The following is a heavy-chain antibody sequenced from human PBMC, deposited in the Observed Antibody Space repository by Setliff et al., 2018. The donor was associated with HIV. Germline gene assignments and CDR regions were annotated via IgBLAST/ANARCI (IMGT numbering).Heavy chain of an antibody. CDR1: GYTFTSYE. CDR3: ARGQGCGGGGHYAFEM. V-gene: IGHV1-8*02. D-gene: IGHD2-21*01. J-gene: IGHJ3*02. Sequence: GASVKVSCKASGYTFTSYEINWVRQATGQGLEWMGWMNPNSGNTGYAQKFQGRVTMTRNTSISTAYMELSSLRSDDTAVYYCARGQGCGGGGHYAFEMWGQGTMVTVSS. CDR2: MNPNSGNT.